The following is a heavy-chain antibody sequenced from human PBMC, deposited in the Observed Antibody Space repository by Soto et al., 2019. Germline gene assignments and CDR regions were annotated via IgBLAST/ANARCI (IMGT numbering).Heavy chain of an antibody. J-gene: IGHJ3*02. V-gene: IGHV4-31*11. CDR1: GGSISSGGYS. CDR2: IYYSGST. Sequence: SETLSLTCAVSGGSISSGGYSWSWIRQHPGKGLEWIGYIYYSGSTYYNPSLKSRVTISVDTSKNQFSLKLSSVTAADTAVYYCARVEFRIKHAFDIWGQGTMVAVSS. CDR3: ARVEFRIKHAFDI. D-gene: IGHD2-15*01.